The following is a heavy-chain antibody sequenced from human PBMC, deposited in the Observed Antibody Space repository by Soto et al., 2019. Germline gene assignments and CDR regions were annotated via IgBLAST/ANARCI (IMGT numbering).Heavy chain of an antibody. Sequence: EVQLVESGGGLIQPGGSLRLSCATSGFVVSRNYMHWVSQAHGEGLEWVAVMYSDGKTYYAESVKGRFTISRHNSKSTGFLHMNCLTAEDAAVYYWARSPYCGTECNSGYLDFWGQGSLVTVSS. J-gene: IGHJ4*02. CDR3: ARSPYCGTECNSGYLDF. CDR1: GFVVSRNY. V-gene: IGHV3-53*01. CDR2: MYSDGKT. D-gene: IGHD2-21*01.